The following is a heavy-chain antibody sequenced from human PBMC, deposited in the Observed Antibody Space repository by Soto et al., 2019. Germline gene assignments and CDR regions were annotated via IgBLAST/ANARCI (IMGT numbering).Heavy chain of an antibody. J-gene: IGHJ4*02. CDR3: ARGRGSTGYLGREHYFDY. CDR2: IDIGGNT. Sequence: PGGSLRLSCAASGFTFSRYGMNWVRQAPGKGLEWVSIIDIGGNTYYADSVKDRFTISRDNSRNTLYLHMDSLRAEDTAVYYCARGRGSTGYLGREHYFDYWGQGTLVTVSS. CDR1: GFTFSRYG. V-gene: IGHV3-66*01. D-gene: IGHD2-2*01.